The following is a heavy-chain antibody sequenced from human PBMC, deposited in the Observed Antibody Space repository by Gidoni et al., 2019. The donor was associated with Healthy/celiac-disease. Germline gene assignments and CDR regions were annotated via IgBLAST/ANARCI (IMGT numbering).Heavy chain of an antibody. D-gene: IGHD3-16*02. V-gene: IGHV4-34*01. Sequence: QVQLQQWGAGLLMPSETLSLTCAVHGGSFSGYYWSRIRQPPGKGLEWIGEINHRGSTNYNPSLKSRVTISVDTSKNQFSLRLSSVTAADTAVYYCARFYGELSTHYFDYWGQGTLVTVSS. CDR3: ARFYGELSTHYFDY. CDR2: INHRGST. CDR1: GGSFSGYY. J-gene: IGHJ4*02.